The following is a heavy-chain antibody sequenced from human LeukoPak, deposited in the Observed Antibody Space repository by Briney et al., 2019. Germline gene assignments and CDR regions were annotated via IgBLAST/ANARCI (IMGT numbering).Heavy chain of an antibody. D-gene: IGHD2-15*01. CDR2: FYTSGST. CDR3: ARGLVVVAATPLYYYGMDV. V-gene: IGHV4-4*07. J-gene: IGHJ6*02. Sequence: SETLSLTCTVSGGSISTYFWSWIRQPAGKGLEWIGRFYTSGSTNYNPSLKSRVTMSVDTSKNQFSLKLSSVTAADTAVYYCARGLVVVAATPLYYYGMDVWGQGTTVTVSS. CDR1: GGSISTYF.